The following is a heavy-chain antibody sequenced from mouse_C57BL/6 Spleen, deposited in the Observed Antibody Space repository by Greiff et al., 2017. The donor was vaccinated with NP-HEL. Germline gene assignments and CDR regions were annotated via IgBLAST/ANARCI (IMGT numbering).Heavy chain of an antibody. CDR2: IDPETGGT. V-gene: IGHV1-15*01. CDR3: TRGGGRRGAY. J-gene: IGHJ3*01. D-gene: IGHD1-1*02. Sequence: QVQLQQSGAELVRPGASVTLSCKASGYTFTDYEMHWVKQTPVHGLEWIGAIDPETGGTAYNQKFKGKAILTADKASSTAYMDLRSLTSEDSAVYYCTRGGGRRGAYWGQGTLVTVSA. CDR1: GYTFTDYE.